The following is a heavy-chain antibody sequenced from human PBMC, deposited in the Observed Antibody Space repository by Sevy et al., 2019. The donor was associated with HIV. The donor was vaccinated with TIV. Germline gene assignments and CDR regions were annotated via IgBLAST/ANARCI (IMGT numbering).Heavy chain of an antibody. CDR1: GFTFSSYN. V-gene: IGHV3-21*06. CDR2: ITSTSDYI. J-gene: IGHJ6*02. CDR3: ARGPPPFYGMDV. Sequence: GGSLRLSCAASGFTFSSYNMNWVRQAPGKGLEWVSSITSTSDYIYYADSLKGRCTISRDNAKTLLYLQMNSLRAEESAVYYCARGPPPFYGMDVWGQGTTVTVSS.